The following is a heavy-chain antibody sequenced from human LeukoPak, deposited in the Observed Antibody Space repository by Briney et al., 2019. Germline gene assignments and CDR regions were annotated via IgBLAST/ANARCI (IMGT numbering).Heavy chain of an antibody. J-gene: IGHJ5*02. CDR1: GGSISSSSYY. D-gene: IGHD2-2*01. V-gene: IGHV4-39*01. Sequence: SETLSLTCTVSGGSISSSSYYWGWIRQPPGKRLEWIGSIYYSGSTYYNPSLKSRVTISVDTSKNQFSLKLSSVTAADTAVYYCARPGRGYQLLNWFDPWGQGTLVTVSS. CDR2: IYYSGST. CDR3: ARPGRGYQLLNWFDP.